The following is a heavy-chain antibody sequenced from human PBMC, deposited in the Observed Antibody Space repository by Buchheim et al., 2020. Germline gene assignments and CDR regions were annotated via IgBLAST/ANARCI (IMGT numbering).Heavy chain of an antibody. CDR2: MTSDEKTI. CDR3: ARSVQFGMDV. Sequence: EVQLVESGGGSVQPGGSLRLSCAASGFTFSRYSMNWARQAPGKGLEWVSYMTSDEKTIYYTDPVKGRFTIPRDNARNLLYLQMHSLRVDDTALYYCARSVQFGMDVWGQGTT. V-gene: IGHV3-48*01. CDR1: GFTFSRYS. J-gene: IGHJ6*02.